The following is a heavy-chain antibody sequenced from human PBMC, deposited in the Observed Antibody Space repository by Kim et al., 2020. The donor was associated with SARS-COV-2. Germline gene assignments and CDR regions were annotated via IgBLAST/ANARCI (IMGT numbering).Heavy chain of an antibody. D-gene: IGHD6-6*01. Sequence: GRFTISRDNAKNSLYLQMNSLRDEDTAVYYCARVLGSSSLYYYYYYGMDVWGQGTTVTVSS. V-gene: IGHV3-48*02. J-gene: IGHJ6*02. CDR3: ARVLGSSSLYYYYYYGMDV.